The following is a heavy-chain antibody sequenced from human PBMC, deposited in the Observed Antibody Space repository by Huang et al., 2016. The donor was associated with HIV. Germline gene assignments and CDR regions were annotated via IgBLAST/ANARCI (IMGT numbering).Heavy chain of an antibody. CDR3: AMSLRYQYDSRSYWGRYFDY. V-gene: IGHV1-69*19. Sequence: QVQLEQSGPAVRKPGSSVKVSCQASGGSFSDQIISWVRQAPGQRFEWMGGIIPRLGAPAYAQEFKGRVTMTADESTATIYMELNSLTSEDTAVYYCAMSLRYQYDSRSYWGRYFDYWGQGTLVTVSS. CDR1: GGSFSDQI. CDR2: IIPRLGAP. D-gene: IGHD3-16*01. J-gene: IGHJ4*02.